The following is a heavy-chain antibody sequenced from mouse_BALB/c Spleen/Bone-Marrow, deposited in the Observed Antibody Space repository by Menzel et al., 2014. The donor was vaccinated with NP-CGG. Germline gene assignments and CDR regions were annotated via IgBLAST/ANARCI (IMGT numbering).Heavy chain of an antibody. V-gene: IGHV1-74*01. Sequence: QVQLQQSGAELVRPGASVKLSCKASGYSFTNYWMNWMKQRPGQGLEWIGMIHPSDSETRLNQKFKDKATLTVDKSPSTAYMQLSSPTSEDSAVYYCASDDYDGSWFAYWGQGTLVTASA. CDR1: GYSFTNYW. CDR2: IHPSDSET. J-gene: IGHJ3*01. CDR3: ASDDYDGSWFAY. D-gene: IGHD2-4*01.